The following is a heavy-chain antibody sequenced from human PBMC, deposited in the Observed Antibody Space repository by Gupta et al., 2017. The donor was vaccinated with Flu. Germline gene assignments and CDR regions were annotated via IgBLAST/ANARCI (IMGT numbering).Heavy chain of an antibody. CDR1: GFTFSSYS. D-gene: IGHD2-21*02. J-gene: IGHJ3*02. CDR2: ISSSSMTI. Sequence: EVQLVEFGGGLVQTGGSLRHSCAASGFTFSSYSMNWVRQDQGKGLEWVSDISSSSMTIYYAASGKGRFTISRDNAKNSLYLQMNSLRAEDTAVYYCARELESVTAHDAFDIWGQGTMVTVSS. V-gene: IGHV3-48*01. CDR3: ARELESVTAHDAFDI.